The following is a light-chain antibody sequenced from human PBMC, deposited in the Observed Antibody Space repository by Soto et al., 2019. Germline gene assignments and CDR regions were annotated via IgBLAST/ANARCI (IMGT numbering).Light chain of an antibody. J-gene: IGLJ2*01. CDR1: ISNIGSNF. CDR2: RNN. CDR3: AAWDDSLSGVV. Sequence: QSVLTQPPSASGTPGQRVTISCSGSISNIGSNFIYWYQQLPGTAPKLLIYRNNERPSGVPDRFSGSKSGTSASLAISGLLSEDEADYHCAAWDDSLSGVVFGGGTQLTVL. V-gene: IGLV1-47*01.